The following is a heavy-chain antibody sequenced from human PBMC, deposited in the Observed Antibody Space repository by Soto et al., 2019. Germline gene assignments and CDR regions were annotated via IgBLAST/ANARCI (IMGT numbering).Heavy chain of an antibody. CDR1: GFNFCNYW. J-gene: IGHJ6*02. CDR2: IKQDGSGS. CDR3: ARLPYCTGGSCYYYYYGLEV. V-gene: IGHV3-7*01. Sequence: SVRLSCAACGFNFCNYWLTWVHQAPGKGLEWVANIKQDGSGSYYVDSVKGRFTISRDNAKNSLNLQMNSLRAEDTAVYYCARLPYCTGGSCYYYYYGLEVWGQGTTVTVSS. D-gene: IGHD2-15*01.